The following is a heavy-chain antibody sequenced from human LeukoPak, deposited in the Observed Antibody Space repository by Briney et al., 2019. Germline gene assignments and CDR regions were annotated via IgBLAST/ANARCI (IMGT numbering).Heavy chain of an antibody. Sequence: GGSLRLSCAASGFTFDDYAMHWVRQAPGKGLEWVSGISWNSGSIGYADSVKGRFTISRDNAKNSLYLQMNSLRAEDTALYYCAKDSEWEPKSGFDYWGQGTLVTVSS. J-gene: IGHJ4*02. D-gene: IGHD1-26*01. CDR3: AKDSEWEPKSGFDY. CDR1: GFTFDDYA. CDR2: ISWNSGSI. V-gene: IGHV3-9*01.